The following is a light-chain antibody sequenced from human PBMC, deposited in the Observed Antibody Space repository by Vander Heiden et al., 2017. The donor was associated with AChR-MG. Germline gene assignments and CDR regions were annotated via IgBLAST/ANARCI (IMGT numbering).Light chain of an antibody. Sequence: EIVMTPSPATLSVSPGERANLSCRASQSVSSNLAWYQQKPGQAPRLLIYGASTRATGIPARFSGSGSGTEFTLNISSLQSEDFAVYYCQQYNNWLTFGGGTKVEIK. CDR1: QSVSSN. CDR2: GAS. V-gene: IGKV3-15*01. J-gene: IGKJ4*01. CDR3: QQYNNWLT.